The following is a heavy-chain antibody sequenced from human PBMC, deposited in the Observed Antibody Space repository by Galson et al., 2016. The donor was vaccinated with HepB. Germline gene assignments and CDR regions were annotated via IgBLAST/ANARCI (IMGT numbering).Heavy chain of an antibody. J-gene: IGHJ5*02. Sequence: PALVKPTQTLTLTCTFSGFSLSTSGEGVGWIRQPPGKALEWLALIYWDEDKRYSPSLKSRLTITKDTSKNQVVLTMTNMDPVDTATYFFAHSVAQQCGDGFYSISGWFDPWGQGTLVTVSS. CDR3: AHSVAQQCGDGFYSISGWFDP. CDR1: GFSLSTSGEG. V-gene: IGHV2-5*02. D-gene: IGHD2-21*01. CDR2: IYWDEDK.